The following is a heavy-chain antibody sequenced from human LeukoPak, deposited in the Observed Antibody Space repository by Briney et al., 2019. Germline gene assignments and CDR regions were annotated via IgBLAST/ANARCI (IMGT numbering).Heavy chain of an antibody. J-gene: IGHJ5*02. CDR2: IYYSGST. Sequence: SETLSLTCTVSGGSISSYYWSWIRQPPGKGLEWIGYIYYSGSTNYNPSLKSRVTISVDTSKNQFSLKLSSVTAADTAVYYCASSEYSGGWYDLYNWFDPWGQGTLVTVSS. V-gene: IGHV4-59*12. CDR3: ASSEYSGGWYDLYNWFDP. D-gene: IGHD6-19*01. CDR1: GGSISSYY.